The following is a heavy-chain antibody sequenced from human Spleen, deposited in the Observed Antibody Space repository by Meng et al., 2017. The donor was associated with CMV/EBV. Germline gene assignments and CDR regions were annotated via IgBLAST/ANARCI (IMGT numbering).Heavy chain of an antibody. CDR2: IRYDGSNK. D-gene: IGHD2-15*01. CDR3: AKDQWGYCSGGSCYPFDY. J-gene: IGHJ4*02. CDR1: GFTFSSYG. Sequence: GESLTMSCAASGFTFSSYGMHWVRQATGKGLEWVAFIRYDGSNKYYADSVKGRFTISRDNSKNTLYLQMNSLRAEGTAVYYCAKDQWGYCSGGSCYPFDYWCQGTLVTVSS. V-gene: IGHV3-30*02.